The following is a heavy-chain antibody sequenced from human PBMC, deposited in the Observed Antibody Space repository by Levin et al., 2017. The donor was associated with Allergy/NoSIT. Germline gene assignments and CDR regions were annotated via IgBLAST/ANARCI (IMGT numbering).Heavy chain of an antibody. CDR1: GYRFSTYW. V-gene: IGHV5-51*01. J-gene: IGHJ4*02. CDR3: ARHHPGGGSLHEYYFDS. D-gene: IGHD1-26*01. Sequence: GESLKISCQGSGYRFSTYWIGWVRQMPGKGLEWMGIIYPGDSDTKYSPSFQGQVTISADKSISTAYLQWSSLKASDTAIYYCARHHPGGGSLHEYYFDSWGQGTLVSVSS. CDR2: IYPGDSDT.